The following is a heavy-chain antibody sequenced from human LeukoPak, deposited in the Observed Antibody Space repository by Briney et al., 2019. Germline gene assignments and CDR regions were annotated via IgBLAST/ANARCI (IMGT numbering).Heavy chain of an antibody. J-gene: IGHJ4*02. CDR3: AKRATVGATDH. CDR1: GFTFSSYA. V-gene: IGHV3-23*01. Sequence: PGGSLRLSCAASGFTFSSYAMHWVRQAPGKGLEWVSLISDSGGSTYYADSVKGRFTISRDNSKNTLYLQMNSLRVEDTAEYYCAKRATVGATDHWGQGTLVTVSS. CDR2: ISDSGGST. D-gene: IGHD1-26*01.